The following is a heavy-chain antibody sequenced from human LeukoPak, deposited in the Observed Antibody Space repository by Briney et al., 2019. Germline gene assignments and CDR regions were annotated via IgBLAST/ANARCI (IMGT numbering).Heavy chain of an antibody. D-gene: IGHD2-8*02. V-gene: IGHV3-7*01. Sequence: GGSLRLSCAASGFTFSSYWMSWVRQAPGKGLEWVANIKQDGSEKYYVDSVKGRFTISRDNAKNSLYLQMNSLRAEDTAVYYCARDPAGLVVPINWFDPWGQGTLVTVSS. J-gene: IGHJ5*02. CDR1: GFTFSSYW. CDR2: IKQDGSEK. CDR3: ARDPAGLVVPINWFDP.